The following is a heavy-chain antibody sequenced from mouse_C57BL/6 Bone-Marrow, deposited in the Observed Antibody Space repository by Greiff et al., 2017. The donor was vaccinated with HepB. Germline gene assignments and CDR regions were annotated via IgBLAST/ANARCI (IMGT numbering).Heavy chain of an antibody. CDR1: GISITTGNYR. V-gene: IGHV3-5*01. D-gene: IGHD1-1*01. CDR2: IYYSGTI. CDR3: AREDYYGSLDY. J-gene: IGHJ2*01. Sequence: VQLKESGPGLVKPSQTVFLTCTVTGISITTGNYRWSWIRQFPGNKLEWIGYIYYSGTITYNPSLTSRTTITRDTTKNQFFLEMNSLTAEDKATYYCAREDYYGSLDYWGQGTTLTVSS.